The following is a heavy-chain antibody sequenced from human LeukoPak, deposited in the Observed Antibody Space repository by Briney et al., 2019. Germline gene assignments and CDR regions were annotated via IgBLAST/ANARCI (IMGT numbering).Heavy chain of an antibody. J-gene: IGHJ6*02. V-gene: IGHV1-18*01. CDR1: GYTFTSYG. CDR3: AGDTPYYDILTGYQPYYYYGMDV. Sequence: GASVKVSCKASGYTFTSYGISWVRQAPGQGLEWMGWISAYNGNTNYAQKLQGRVTMTTDTSTSTAYMELRSLRSDDTAVYYCAGDTPYYDILTGYQPYYYYGMDVWGQGTTVTVSS. D-gene: IGHD3-9*01. CDR2: ISAYNGNT.